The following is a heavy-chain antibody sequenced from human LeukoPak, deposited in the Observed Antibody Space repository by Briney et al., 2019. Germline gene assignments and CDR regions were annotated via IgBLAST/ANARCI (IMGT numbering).Heavy chain of an antibody. Sequence: SVKVSCKASGYTFTSYAISWVRQAPGQGLEWMGGIIPIFGTANYAQKFQGRVTITADESTSTAYMELSSLRSEDTAVYYCARDGDDSSGYSFPIARNFDYWGQGTLVTVSS. CDR2: IIPIFGTA. D-gene: IGHD3-22*01. CDR1: GYTFTSYA. CDR3: ARDGDDSSGYSFPIARNFDY. V-gene: IGHV1-69*13. J-gene: IGHJ4*02.